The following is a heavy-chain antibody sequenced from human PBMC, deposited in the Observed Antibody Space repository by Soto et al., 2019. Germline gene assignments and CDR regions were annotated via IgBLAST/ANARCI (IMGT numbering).Heavy chain of an antibody. CDR1: GGTFGSYT. V-gene: IGHV1-69*13. CDR3: ARDKNLYYYYGMDV. D-gene: IGHD1-7*01. CDR2: IIPIFGTA. Sequence: GASVKVSCKASGGTFGSYTISWVRQAPGQGLEWMGGIIPIFGTANYAQKFQGRVTITADESTSTAYMELSSLRSEDTAVYYCARDKNLYYYYGMDVWGQGTTVTVSS. J-gene: IGHJ6*02.